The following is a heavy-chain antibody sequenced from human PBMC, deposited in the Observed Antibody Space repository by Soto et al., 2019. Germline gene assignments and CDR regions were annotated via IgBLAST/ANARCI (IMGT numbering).Heavy chain of an antibody. J-gene: IGHJ4*02. CDR2: IYYDGTT. CDR1: GDSMSTGDYY. V-gene: IGHV4-30-4*01. Sequence: SETLSLTCIVSGDSMSTGDYYWNWLRQPPGKCLEWIGYIYYDGTTFYNPSLKSRVTISIDTSRNQFSLNLSSVTAADTAVYYCARGYGRNFDYWGQGTLVTVSS. CDR3: ARGYGRNFDY. D-gene: IGHD5-18*01.